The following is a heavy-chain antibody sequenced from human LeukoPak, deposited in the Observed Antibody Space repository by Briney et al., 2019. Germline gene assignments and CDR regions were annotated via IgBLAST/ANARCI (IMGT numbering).Heavy chain of an antibody. Sequence: ASVKVSCKASGGTFSSYAISWVRQAPGQGLEWMGWINPNSGGTNYAQKFQGRVTMTRDTSISTAYMELSRLRSDDTAVYYCARGPPRGGSSFDYWGQGTLVTVSS. CDR1: GGTFSSYA. J-gene: IGHJ4*02. CDR2: INPNSGGT. D-gene: IGHD3-16*01. CDR3: ARGPPRGGSSFDY. V-gene: IGHV1-2*02.